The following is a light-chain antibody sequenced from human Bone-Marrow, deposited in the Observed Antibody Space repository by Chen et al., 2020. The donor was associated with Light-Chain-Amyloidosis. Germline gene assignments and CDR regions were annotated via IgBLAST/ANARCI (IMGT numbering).Light chain of an antibody. Sequence: QSALTQPASVAGSPGQPTTISCTGTSSDVGGDNHVSWYQPHPDKAPQLMIYEVTNRPSWVPDRFSGSKSDNTASLTISGLQTEDEADYFCSSYTITNTLVFGSGTRVTVL. CDR2: EVT. CDR3: SSYTITNTLV. J-gene: IGLJ1*01. CDR1: SSDVGGDNH. V-gene: IGLV2-14*01.